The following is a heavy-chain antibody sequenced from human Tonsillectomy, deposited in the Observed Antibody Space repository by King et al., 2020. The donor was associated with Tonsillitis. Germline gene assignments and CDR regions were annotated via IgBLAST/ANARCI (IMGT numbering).Heavy chain of an antibody. CDR2: INSDGSST. Sequence: VQLVESGGGLVQPGGSLRLSCAASGFTFSSYWMHWVRQAPGKGLVWVSRINSDGSSTSYADSVKGRFTISRDNAKNTLYLQMNSLRAEDTAVYYCAREAPSIPDRVVSVIGGVDYYYYYMDVWGKGTTVTVSS. CDR3: AREAPSIPDRVVSVIGGVDYYYYYMDV. CDR1: GFTFSSYW. J-gene: IGHJ6*03. V-gene: IGHV3-74*01. D-gene: IGHD2-21*02.